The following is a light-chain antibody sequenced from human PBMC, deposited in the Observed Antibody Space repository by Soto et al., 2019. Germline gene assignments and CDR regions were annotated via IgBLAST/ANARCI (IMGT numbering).Light chain of an antibody. J-gene: IGKJ1*01. CDR3: QKCNRAPWT. CDR1: LGISTY. V-gene: IGKV1-39*01. CDR2: AAS. Sequence: IQMTQSPPSLSASVGDRVTITCRASLGISTYLHWYQQKAGEVPKLLIYAASTLQGGVPSRFSGSGSGTDFTLTISSLQPEDFATYYCQKCNRAPWTFGQGTKVEI.